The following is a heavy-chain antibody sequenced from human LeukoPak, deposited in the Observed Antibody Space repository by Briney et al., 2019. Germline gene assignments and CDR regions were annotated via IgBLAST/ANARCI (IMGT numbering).Heavy chain of an antibody. CDR2: ITTSSSYI. CDR3: ARVWEYSGYNFGAIDY. CDR1: GFTFSTYA. V-gene: IGHV3-21*01. Sequence: GGSLRLSCAASGFTFSTYAMSWVRQAPGKGLEWVSSITTSSSYIYYADSVKGRFTISRDNAKNSLYLQMNSLRVEDTAVYYCARVWEYSGYNFGAIDYWGQGTLVTVSS. J-gene: IGHJ4*02. D-gene: IGHD5-12*01.